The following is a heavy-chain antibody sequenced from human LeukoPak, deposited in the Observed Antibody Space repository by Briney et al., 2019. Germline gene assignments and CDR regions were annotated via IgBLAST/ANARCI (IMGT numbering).Heavy chain of an antibody. V-gene: IGHV4-61*02. D-gene: IGHD3-10*01. CDR3: ARGTDGSGSYGYYYMDV. CDR2: IYTSEST. Sequence: SETLSLTCTVSGGSISSGSYYWSWIRQPAGKGLEWIGRIYTSESTNYNPSLKSRVTISVDTSKNQFSLKLSSVTAADTAVYYCARGTDGSGSYGYYYMDVWGKGTTVTISS. CDR1: GGSISSGSYY. J-gene: IGHJ6*03.